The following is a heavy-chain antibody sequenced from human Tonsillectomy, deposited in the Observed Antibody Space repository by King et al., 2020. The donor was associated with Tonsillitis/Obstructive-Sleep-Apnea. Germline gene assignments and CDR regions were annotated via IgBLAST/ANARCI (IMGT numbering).Heavy chain of an antibody. Sequence: VQLVESGGGLVQPGGSLRVSCAASGFTFSSYEMNWVRQAPGKGLEWVSYISSSGSTIYYAHSVKGRFTISRDNTKNSLYLQMNSLRAEDTAVYHWASSRFGSWCDPWGQGTLVTVSS. CDR2: ISSSGSTI. D-gene: IGHD1-26*01. V-gene: IGHV3-48*03. CDR1: GFTFSSYE. J-gene: IGHJ5*02. CDR3: ASSRFGSWCDP.